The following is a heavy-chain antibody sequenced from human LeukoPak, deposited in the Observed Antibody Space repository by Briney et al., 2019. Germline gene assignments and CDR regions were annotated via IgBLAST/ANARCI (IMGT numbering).Heavy chain of an antibody. CDR3: ARLPARGYSYAYGMDV. CDR1: GGPISSYY. J-gene: IGHJ6*02. Sequence: PSETLPLTCTVSGGPISSYYWSWIRQPPGTGLEWIGYIYYTGSTNYNPTLKSRVTISVDTSKNQFSLKLSSVTAADTAVYFCARLPARGYSYAYGMDVWGQGTTVTVSS. V-gene: IGHV4-59*08. D-gene: IGHD5-18*01. CDR2: IYYTGST.